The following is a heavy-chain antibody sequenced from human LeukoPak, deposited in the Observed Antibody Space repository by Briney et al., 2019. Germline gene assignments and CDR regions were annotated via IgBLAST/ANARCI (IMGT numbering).Heavy chain of an antibody. Sequence: GASVKVSCKASGYTFTNYGISWVRQAPGQGLEWMGWINPNSGGTNYAQKFQGRATMTRDTSISTAYMELSRLGSDDTAVYYCARDVQGQRLKDYWGQGTLVTVSS. V-gene: IGHV1-2*02. CDR2: INPNSGGT. CDR3: ARDVQGQRLKDY. J-gene: IGHJ4*02. D-gene: IGHD6-25*01. CDR1: GYTFTNYG.